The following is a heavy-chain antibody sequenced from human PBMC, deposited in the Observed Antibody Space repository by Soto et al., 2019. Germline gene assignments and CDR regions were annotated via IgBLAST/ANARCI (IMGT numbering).Heavy chain of an antibody. CDR3: ARHNSAARNSKLGYFDY. CDR1: GGSISSSSYY. CDR2: IYYSGGT. Sequence: SETLSLTCTVSGGSISSSSYYWGWIRQPPGKGLEWIGSIYYSGGTYYNPSLKSRVTISVDTSKNQFSLKLSSVTAADTAVYYCARHNSAARNSKLGYFDYWGQGTLVTVSS. J-gene: IGHJ4*02. V-gene: IGHV4-39*01. D-gene: IGHD3-22*01.